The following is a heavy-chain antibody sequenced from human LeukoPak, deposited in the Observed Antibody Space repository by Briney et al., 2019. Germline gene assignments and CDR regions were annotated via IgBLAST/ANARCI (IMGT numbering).Heavy chain of an antibody. J-gene: IGHJ4*02. CDR3: TRRGGNYDF. CDR2: IRSQTNNHAT. V-gene: IGHV3-73*01. D-gene: IGHD2/OR15-2a*01. Sequence: RAGGSLRLSCAASGFIFSDSAMHWVRQASGKGPEWIGLIRSQTNNHATIYAASVKGRFTISRDDSKNTAFLQMNSLKVEDAAVYYCTRRGGNYDFWGQGTLVTVSS. CDR1: GFIFSDSA.